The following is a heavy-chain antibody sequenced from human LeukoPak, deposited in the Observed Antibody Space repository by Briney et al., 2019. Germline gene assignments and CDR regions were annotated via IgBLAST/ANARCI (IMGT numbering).Heavy chain of an antibody. V-gene: IGHV3-7*01. CDR3: ARDRDYGDYEGTY. J-gene: IGHJ4*02. CDR1: GFTFSSYW. CDR2: IKQGGSEK. D-gene: IGHD4-17*01. Sequence: GGSLRLSCAASGFTFSSYWMSWVRQAPGKGLEWVANIKQGGSEKYYVDSVKGRFTISRDNAKNSLYLQMNSLRAEDTAVYYCARDRDYGDYEGTYWGQGTLVTVSS.